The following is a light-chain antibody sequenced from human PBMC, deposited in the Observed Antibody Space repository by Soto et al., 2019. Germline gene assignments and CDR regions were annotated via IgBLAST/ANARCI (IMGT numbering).Light chain of an antibody. CDR2: DVN. V-gene: IGLV2-11*01. CDR3: CSYAGTNTFF. CDR1: SSDVGGYNY. Sequence: QSALTQPRSVSGSPGQSVTISCTGTSSDVGGYNYVSWYQQHPGKAPKLMIYDVNKRPSGVSNRFSGSKSANTASLTISGLQTEDEADYYCCSYAGTNTFFFGTGTKVTVL. J-gene: IGLJ1*01.